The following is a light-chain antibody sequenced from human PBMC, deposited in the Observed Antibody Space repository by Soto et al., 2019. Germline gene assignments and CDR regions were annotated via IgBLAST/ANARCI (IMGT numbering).Light chain of an antibody. CDR1: QTVGTY. CDR3: QQRNNWPRIT. J-gene: IGKJ5*01. V-gene: IGKV3-11*01. CDR2: DAS. Sequence: EIVPTQFPATLSLFPGETATLSCRASQTVGTYLAWYQQKPGQAPRLLISDASNRATGVPTRFSGSGSGTDFTLTISSLEPEDFAVYFCQQRNNWPRITFGQGTRLEIK.